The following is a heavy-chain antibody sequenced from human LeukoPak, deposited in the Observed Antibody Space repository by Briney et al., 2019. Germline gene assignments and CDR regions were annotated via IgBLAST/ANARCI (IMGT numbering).Heavy chain of an antibody. CDR2: ITSSSTYT. D-gene: IGHD6-19*01. V-gene: IGHV3-21*04. J-gene: IGHJ4*02. Sequence: GGSLRLSCAASGFSFSSYNMNWVRQTPGKGLEWVSSITSSSTYTFYADSVKGRFTISRDNSKNTLYLQMNSLRAEDTAVYYCAVEGGVAGGDFDYWGQGTLVTVSS. CDR1: GFSFSSYN. CDR3: AVEGGVAGGDFDY.